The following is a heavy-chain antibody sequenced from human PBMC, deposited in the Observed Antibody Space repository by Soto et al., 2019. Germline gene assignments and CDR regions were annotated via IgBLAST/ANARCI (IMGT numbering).Heavy chain of an antibody. D-gene: IGHD2-2*02. CDR2: INAGNGNT. J-gene: IGHJ6*02. Sequence: QVQLVQSGAEVKKPGASGKVSCKASGYTFTSYAMHWLRQAPGQRLEWMGWINAGNGNTKYSQKFQGRVTITRDTSASTAYMELSSLRSEDTAVYYCASSCSSTSCYMTSYYYYGMDVWGQGTTVTVSS. V-gene: IGHV1-3*01. CDR1: GYTFTSYA. CDR3: ASSCSSTSCYMTSYYYYGMDV.